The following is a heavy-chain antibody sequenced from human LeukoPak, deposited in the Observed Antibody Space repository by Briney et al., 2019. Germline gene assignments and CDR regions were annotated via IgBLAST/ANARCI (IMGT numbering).Heavy chain of an antibody. Sequence: GGSLRLSCAASGFTFSSYGMHWVRQAPGKGLEWVAFIRYDGSNKYYADSVKGRFTISRDNSKNTLYLQMNSLRAEDTAVYYCAKDYSSSSWYLDAFDIWGQGTMVTVSS. CDR3: AKDYSSSSWYLDAFDI. CDR1: GFTFSSYG. J-gene: IGHJ3*02. V-gene: IGHV3-30*02. D-gene: IGHD6-13*01. CDR2: IRYDGSNK.